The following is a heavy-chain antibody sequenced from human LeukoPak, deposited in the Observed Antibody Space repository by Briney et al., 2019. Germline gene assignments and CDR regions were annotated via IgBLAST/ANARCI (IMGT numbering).Heavy chain of an antibody. V-gene: IGHV3-33*06. CDR2: IWYDGSNK. CDR3: AKNGGMMGAFDI. D-gene: IGHD2-8*01. CDR1: GFTFSSYG. J-gene: IGHJ3*02. Sequence: GGSLRLSCAASGFTFSSYGMHWVRQAPGKGLEWVAVIWYDGSNKYYADSVKGRFTISRDNSKNTLYVQMNSLRAEDTAVYYCAKNGGMMGAFDIWGQGTMVTVSS.